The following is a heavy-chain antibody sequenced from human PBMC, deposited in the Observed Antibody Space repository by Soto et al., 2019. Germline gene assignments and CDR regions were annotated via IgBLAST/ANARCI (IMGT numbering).Heavy chain of an antibody. Sequence: SQTLSLTCAISGGSVSSNSAAWNWIRQSPSRGLEWLGRTYYRSKWYNDYAVSVKSRITINPDTSKNQFSLQLNSVTPEDTAVYYCARATGYSSSWSQNWFDPWGQGTLVTVSS. CDR2: TYYRSKWYN. CDR3: ARATGYSSSWSQNWFDP. CDR1: GGSVSSNSAA. D-gene: IGHD6-13*01. V-gene: IGHV6-1*01. J-gene: IGHJ5*02.